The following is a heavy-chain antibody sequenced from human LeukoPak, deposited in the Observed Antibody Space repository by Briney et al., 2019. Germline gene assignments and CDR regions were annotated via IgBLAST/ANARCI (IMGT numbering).Heavy chain of an antibody. CDR2: INPNTGGT. D-gene: IGHD2-15*01. CDR3: ARGGYCSGGSCYFHFDY. Sequence: ASVKVSCKASGYTFTGYYMHWVLQAPGQGLEWMGWINPNTGGTNYAQKFQGRVTITKDESTSTAYMELSSLRSEDTAVYYCARGGYCSGGSCYFHFDYWGQGTLVTVSS. CDR1: GYTFTGYY. J-gene: IGHJ4*02. V-gene: IGHV1-2*02.